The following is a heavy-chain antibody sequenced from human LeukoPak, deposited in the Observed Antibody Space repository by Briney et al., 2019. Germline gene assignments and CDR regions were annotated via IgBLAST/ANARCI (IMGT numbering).Heavy chain of an antibody. D-gene: IGHD3-10*01. CDR3: ARRRNVHVLLWFGELSGAFDI. V-gene: IGHV4-34*01. Sequence: SETLSLTCAVYGGSFSGYYWSWIRQPPGKGLEWIGEINHSGSTNYNPSLKSRVTISVDTSKNQFSLKLSSVTAADTAVYYCARRRNVHVLLWFGELSGAFDIWGQGTMVTVSS. CDR1: GGSFSGYY. CDR2: INHSGST. J-gene: IGHJ3*02.